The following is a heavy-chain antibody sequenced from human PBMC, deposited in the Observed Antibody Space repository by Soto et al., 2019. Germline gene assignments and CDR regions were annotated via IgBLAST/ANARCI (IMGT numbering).Heavy chain of an antibody. V-gene: IGHV1-46*01. CDR1: GYTFTSYY. D-gene: IGHD6-19*01. CDR3: ARGSGGLAVAGTPLTYYYYYGMDV. J-gene: IGHJ6*02. CDR2: INPSGGST. Sequence: ASVKVSCKASGYTFTSYYMHWVRQAPGQGLEWMGIINPSGGSTSYAQKFQGRVTMTRDTSTSTVYMELSSLRSEDTAVYYCARGSGGLAVAGTPLTYYYYYGMDVWGQGTTVTVSS.